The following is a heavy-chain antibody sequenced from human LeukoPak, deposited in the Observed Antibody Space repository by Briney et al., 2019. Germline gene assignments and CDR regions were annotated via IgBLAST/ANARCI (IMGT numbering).Heavy chain of an antibody. J-gene: IGHJ4*02. V-gene: IGHV1-46*02. D-gene: IGHD3-22*01. CDR3: ARVHKYYYDSSGYYY. Sequence: ASVKVSCKASGYTFNGYYMHWVRQAPGQGLEWMGIINPSGGSTSYAQKFQGRVTMTRDTSTSTVYMELSSLRSEDTAVYYCARVHKYYYDSSGYYYWGQGTLVTVSS. CDR2: INPSGGST. CDR1: GYTFNGYY.